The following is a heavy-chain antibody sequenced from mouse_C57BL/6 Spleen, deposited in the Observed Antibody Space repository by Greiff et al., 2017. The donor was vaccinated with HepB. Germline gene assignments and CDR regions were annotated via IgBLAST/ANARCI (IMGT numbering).Heavy chain of an antibody. CDR2: FYPGSGSI. V-gene: IGHV1-62-2*01. CDR1: GYTFTEYT. Sequence: VQLQESGAELVKPGASVKLSCKASGYTFTEYTIHWVKQRSGQGLEWIGWFYPGSGSIKYNEKFKDKATLTADKSSSTVYMELSRLTSEDSAVYFCARHEDYYGSSYEAWFAYWGQGTLVTVSA. D-gene: IGHD1-1*01. CDR3: ARHEDYYGSSYEAWFAY. J-gene: IGHJ3*01.